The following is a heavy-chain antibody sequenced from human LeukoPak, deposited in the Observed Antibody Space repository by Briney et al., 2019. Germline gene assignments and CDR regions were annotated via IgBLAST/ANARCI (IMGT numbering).Heavy chain of an antibody. CDR2: IYTSGST. CDR1: GSISSYY. J-gene: IGHJ3*02. CDR3: ARQKCTSTSCLTKNAFDI. Sequence: SETLSLTCTVSGSISSYYWSWIRQPPGKGLEWIGYIYTSGSTNYNPSLKSRVTIPVDTSKNQFSLDLSSVTAADTAVYYCARQKCTSTSCLTKNAFDIWGQGTMVTVSS. D-gene: IGHD2-2*01. V-gene: IGHV4-4*09.